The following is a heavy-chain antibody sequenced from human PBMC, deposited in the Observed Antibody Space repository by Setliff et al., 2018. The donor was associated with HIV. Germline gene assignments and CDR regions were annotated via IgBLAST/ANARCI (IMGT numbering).Heavy chain of an antibody. CDR2: IYHSGST. CDR1: AYSISSGYY. Sequence: SETLSLTCAVSAYSISSGYYWGWIRQPPGKGLEWIGNIYHSGSTYYNPSLMSRVTISVDTSKNQFSLKLRSVTAADTAVYYCARQWRDQYNSGVSTEYFQHWGLGTLVTVSS. J-gene: IGHJ1*01. D-gene: IGHD3-22*01. V-gene: IGHV4-38-2*01. CDR3: ARQWRDQYNSGVSTEYFQH.